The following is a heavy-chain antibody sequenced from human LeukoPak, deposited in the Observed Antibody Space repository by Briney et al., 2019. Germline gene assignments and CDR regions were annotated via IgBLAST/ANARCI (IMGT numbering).Heavy chain of an antibody. CDR2: ISTNGGST. CDR1: GFTFGSYT. CDR3: ARTSYFWSGYYFDY. J-gene: IGHJ4*02. D-gene: IGHD3-3*01. V-gene: IGHV3-64*01. Sequence: GGSLRLSCAASGFTFGSYTMHWVRQAPGKGLEYVSAISTNGGSTYYANSVKGRFTISRDNSKNTLYLQMGSLTAEDMAVYYCARTSYFWSGYYFDYCGQGTLVTVSS.